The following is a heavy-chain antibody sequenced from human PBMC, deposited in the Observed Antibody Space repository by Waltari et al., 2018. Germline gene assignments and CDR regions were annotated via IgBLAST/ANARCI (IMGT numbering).Heavy chain of an antibody. J-gene: IGHJ4*02. CDR1: GFTFSSYA. D-gene: IGHD3-16*02. V-gene: IGHV3-23*04. CDR2: ISGSGGST. CDR3: AKGRLRLGELSANDY. Sequence: EVQLVESGGGLVKPGGSLRLSCAASGFTFSSYAMSWVRQAPGKGLEWVSGISGSGGSTYYADPVKGRFTISRDNSKNTLSLQMNSLRAEDTAVYYCAKGRLRLGELSANDYWGQGTLVTVSS.